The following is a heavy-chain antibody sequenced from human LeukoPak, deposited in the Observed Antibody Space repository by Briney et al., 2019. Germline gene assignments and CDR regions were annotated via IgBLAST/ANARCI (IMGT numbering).Heavy chain of an antibody. CDR1: GGSISSYY. CDR3: ARHKTRTRAFDI. CDR2: INYSGRA. Sequence: NPSETLSLTCTVSGGSISSYYWSWIRQPPGKGLQWIGYINYSGRANYNPSLTSRVTVSVDTSKNQFSLKLSSVTAADTAVFYCARHKTRTRAFDIWGQGTMVTVSS. V-gene: IGHV4-59*08. J-gene: IGHJ3*02. D-gene: IGHD1-14*01.